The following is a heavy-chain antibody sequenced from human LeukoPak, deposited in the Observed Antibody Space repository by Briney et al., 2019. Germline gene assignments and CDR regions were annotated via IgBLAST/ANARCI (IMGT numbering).Heavy chain of an antibody. J-gene: IGHJ6*03. D-gene: IGHD2-15*01. CDR1: EGSLRGDY. CDR2: IYSSGST. V-gene: IGHV4-4*09. Sequence: PSETLSLTCSVSEGSLRGDYWAWIWQPPGKGLEWVGHIYSSGSTDYSPSLQSRVTILLDTSETQFSLKMHSVTAADAAISYCASLKVVPDNLTPFYYFMDVWGKGTTVTVSS. CDR3: ASLKVVPDNLTPFYYFMDV.